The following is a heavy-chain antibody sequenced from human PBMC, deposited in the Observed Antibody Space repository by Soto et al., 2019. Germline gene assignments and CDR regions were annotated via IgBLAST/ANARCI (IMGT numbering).Heavy chain of an antibody. Sequence: VQLVESGGGVVQPGRSLRLSCAASGFTFSSYGMHWVRQAPGKGLEWVAVIWYDGSNKYYGDSVKGRFTISRDDSKKTLYLQMDSLRAEDTAVYYCARITGGYCFDYWGQGTLVTVSS. V-gene: IGHV3-33*01. CDR3: ARITGGYCFDY. D-gene: IGHD1-20*01. CDR2: IWYDGSNK. CDR1: GFTFSSYG. J-gene: IGHJ4*02.